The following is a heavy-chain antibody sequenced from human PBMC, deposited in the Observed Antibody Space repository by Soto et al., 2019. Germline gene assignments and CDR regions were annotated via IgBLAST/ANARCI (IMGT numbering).Heavy chain of an antibody. CDR3: TRVEDGAAGNPVDY. J-gene: IGHJ4*02. Sequence: PGGSLRLSCTASGFTFGDYAMSWFRQAPEKGLEWVGFIRSKAYGGTTEYAASVKGRFTISRDDSKSIAYLQMNSLKTEDTAVYYCTRVEDGAAGNPVDYWGQGTLVTVSS. CDR1: GFTFGDYA. CDR2: IRSKAYGGTT. V-gene: IGHV3-49*03. D-gene: IGHD6-13*01.